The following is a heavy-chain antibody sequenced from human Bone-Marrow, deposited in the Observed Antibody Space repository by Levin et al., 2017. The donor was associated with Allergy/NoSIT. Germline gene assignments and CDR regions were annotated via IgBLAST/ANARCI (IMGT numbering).Heavy chain of an antibody. CDR2: ISRDGDTI. V-gene: IGHV3-43*01. Sequence: GGSLRLSCAASGFSFDDYIMHWVRQVPGLGLEWLSFISRDGDTIYYADSVEGRFTVSRDNSKNSLYLHMTSLRTVDTALYYCVKEPENYDSSGFFSYFESRGQGTLVTVSS. D-gene: IGHD3-16*01. CDR3: VKEPENYDSSGFFSYFES. J-gene: IGHJ4*02. CDR1: GFSFDDYI.